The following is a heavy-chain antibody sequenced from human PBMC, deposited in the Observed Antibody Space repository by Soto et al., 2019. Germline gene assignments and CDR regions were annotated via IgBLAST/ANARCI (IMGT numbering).Heavy chain of an antibody. CDR1: GGTFSSYT. CDR2: IIPSGGST. J-gene: IGHJ6*02. V-gene: IGHV1-46*01. CDR3: ARDVGCISTSCYGNYYYYYGMDV. D-gene: IGHD2-2*01. Sequence: ASVKVSCKASGGTFSSYTISWVRQAPGQGLEWMGRIIPSGGSTSYAQKFQGRVTMTRDTSTSTVYMELSSLRSEDTAVYYCARDVGCISTSCYGNYYYYYGMDVWGQGTTVTVSS.